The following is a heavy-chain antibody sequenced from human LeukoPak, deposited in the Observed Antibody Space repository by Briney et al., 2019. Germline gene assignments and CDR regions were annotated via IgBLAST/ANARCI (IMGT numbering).Heavy chain of an antibody. CDR2: ISTSSIYI. CDR1: GFTFSSYA. J-gene: IGHJ3*01. V-gene: IGHV3-21*04. Sequence: GGSLRLSCAASGFTFSSYAMNWVRQAPGKGLEWVSSISTSSIYIYYADSVKGRFTISRDNAKNSLYLQMSSLRAEDTALYYCAKDYGSGSYYAFDVWGQGTMVTVSS. CDR3: AKDYGSGSYYAFDV. D-gene: IGHD3-10*01.